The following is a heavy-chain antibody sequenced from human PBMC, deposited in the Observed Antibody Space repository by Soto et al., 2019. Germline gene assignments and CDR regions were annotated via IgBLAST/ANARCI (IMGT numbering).Heavy chain of an antibody. CDR1: GFTFSNYG. CDR3: AAGEPLDY. J-gene: IGHJ4*02. Sequence: PGGSLRLSCVASGFTFSNYGMHWVRQAPGKGLEWVAIIWYDGSNKYYADSVKGRFTISRDNSKNTVYLQMNSLRAEDTAMYYCAAGEPLDYRGQGTLVTVSS. V-gene: IGHV3-33*01. CDR2: IWYDGSNK. D-gene: IGHD3-10*01.